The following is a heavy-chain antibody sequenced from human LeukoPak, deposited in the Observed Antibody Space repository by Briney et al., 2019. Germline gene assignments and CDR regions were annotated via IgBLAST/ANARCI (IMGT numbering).Heavy chain of an antibody. V-gene: IGHV4-31*03. CDR3: ARGPISGWVRPSHKPFDI. CDR1: GGSISSGGYY. D-gene: IGHD1-14*01. CDR2: IYYSGST. Sequence: PSQTLSLTCTVSGGSISSGGYYWSWIRQHPGKGLEWIGYIYYSGSTYSNPSLKSRVTISVDTSKNPFSLKLSSVTAADTAVYYCARGPISGWVRPSHKPFDIWGQGTMVTVSS. J-gene: IGHJ3*02.